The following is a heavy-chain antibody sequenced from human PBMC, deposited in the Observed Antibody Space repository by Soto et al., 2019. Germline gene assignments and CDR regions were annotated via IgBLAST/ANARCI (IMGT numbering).Heavy chain of an antibody. J-gene: IGHJ4*02. CDR1: GFTFSDYY. CDR3: ARDESSGYRTIDY. Sequence: QVQLVESGGGLVQPGGSLRLSCAASGFTFSDYYMNWIRQAPGKGLEWVSYISSSGSTIYYADSVKGRFTISRDNAKNSLYLQMSSLRADDTAVYYCARDESSGYRTIDYWGQGTLVTVSS. D-gene: IGHD6-19*01. V-gene: IGHV3-11*01. CDR2: ISSSGSTI.